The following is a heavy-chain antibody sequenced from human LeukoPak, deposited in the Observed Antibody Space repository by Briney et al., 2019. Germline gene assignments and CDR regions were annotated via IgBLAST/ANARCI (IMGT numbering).Heavy chain of an antibody. CDR3: ARGAHSSVWEYFFYYMDV. V-gene: IGHV3-7*04. J-gene: IGHJ6*03. Sequence: GGSLRLSCAVSGFTFSTYWMSWVRQAPGKGLEWVANIKHDGSEKYSVDPAKGRFTISRDNAKNSLYLQMNSLRAEDTAVYYCARGAHSSVWEYFFYYMDVWGKGTTVIASS. D-gene: IGHD5/OR15-5a*01. CDR1: GFTFSTYW. CDR2: IKHDGSEK.